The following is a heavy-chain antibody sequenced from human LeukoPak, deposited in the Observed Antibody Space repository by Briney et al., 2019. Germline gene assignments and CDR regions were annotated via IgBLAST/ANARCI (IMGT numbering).Heavy chain of an antibody. J-gene: IGHJ4*02. CDR1: GYTFTSYY. V-gene: IGHV1-46*01. CDR2: INPSGGST. CDR3: ARDRSGWANSGSYYGPSLDFDY. D-gene: IGHD1-26*01. Sequence: ASAKVSCKASGYTFTSYYMHWVRQAPGQGLEWMGIINPSGGSTSYAQKFQGRVTMTRDTSTSTVYMELSSLRSEDTAVYYCARDRSGWANSGSYYGPSLDFDYWGQGTLVTVSS.